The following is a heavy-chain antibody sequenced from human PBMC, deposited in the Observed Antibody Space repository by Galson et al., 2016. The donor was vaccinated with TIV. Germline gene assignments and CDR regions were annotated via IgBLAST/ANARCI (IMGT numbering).Heavy chain of an antibody. CDR1: GYSFSTYD. V-gene: IGHV1-8*01. J-gene: IGHJ4*02. CDR2: MNPNSGNT. CDR3: ARSGDYGDY. Sequence: SVKVSCKASGYSFSTYDINWVRQAPGQGLEWMGWMNPNSGNTGYSQKFRGRVTMTRNTSKRTAYMELSSLTSEDTAVYYCARSGDYGDYWGQGTLVTVSS. D-gene: IGHD4-17*01.